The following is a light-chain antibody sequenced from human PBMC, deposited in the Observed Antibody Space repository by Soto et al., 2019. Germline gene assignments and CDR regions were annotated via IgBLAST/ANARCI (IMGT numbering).Light chain of an antibody. CDR3: AAWDDNLNGPV. CDR1: NSNIGRYS. J-gene: IGLJ3*02. V-gene: IGLV1-44*01. Sequence: QSVLTQPPSLSGTPGQRVTISCSGSNSNIGRYSVNWYQHFPGTAPKILIYSDDERPSGDPDRFSGSKSGTSASLAISGLQSEDEAEYYCAAWDDNLNGPVFGGGTKLTVL. CDR2: SDD.